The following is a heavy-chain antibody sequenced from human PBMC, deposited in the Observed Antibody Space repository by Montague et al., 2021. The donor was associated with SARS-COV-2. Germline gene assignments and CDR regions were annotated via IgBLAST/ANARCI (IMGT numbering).Heavy chain of an antibody. V-gene: IGHV3-15*01. CDR2: IKSKAVGGAI. D-gene: IGHD6-13*01. Sequence: SLRLSCAASGFTFSSAWMTWVRQSPGKGLEWVGRIKSKAVGGAIQYATSVKGRFTISRDDSENTLYLQMDSLTTEDTAVYYCTADFSDTAEQVAQTDLWGQGTLVTVSS. CDR1: GFTFSSAW. J-gene: IGHJ5*02. CDR3: TADFSDTAEQVAQTDL.